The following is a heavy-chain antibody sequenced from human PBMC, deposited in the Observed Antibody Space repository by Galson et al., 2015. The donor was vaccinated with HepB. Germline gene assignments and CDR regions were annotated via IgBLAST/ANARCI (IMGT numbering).Heavy chain of an antibody. CDR1: GSTFTSYG. D-gene: IGHD2-8*01. V-gene: IGHV1-18*04. Sequence: SVTVSCKASGSTFTSYGISWVRQAPGQGLEWMGWISAYNGNTNYAQKLQGRVTMTTDTSTSTAYMELRSLRSDDTAVYYCARDDCTNGVCYTGSFDPWGQGTLVTVSS. CDR2: ISAYNGNT. CDR3: ARDDCTNGVCYTGSFDP. J-gene: IGHJ5*02.